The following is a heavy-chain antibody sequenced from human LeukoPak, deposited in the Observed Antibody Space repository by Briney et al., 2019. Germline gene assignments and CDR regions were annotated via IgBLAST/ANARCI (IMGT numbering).Heavy chain of an antibody. D-gene: IGHD2-2*01. CDR2: ISYDGSNK. Sequence: GRSLRLSCAASGFTFSSYAMHWVRQAPGKGLEWVAVISYDGSNKYYADSVKGRFTISRDNSKNTLYLQMNSLRAEDTAVYYCAKALDPYAVYGMDVWGQGTTVTVSS. J-gene: IGHJ6*02. CDR3: AKALDPYAVYGMDV. CDR1: GFTFSSYA. V-gene: IGHV3-30-3*01.